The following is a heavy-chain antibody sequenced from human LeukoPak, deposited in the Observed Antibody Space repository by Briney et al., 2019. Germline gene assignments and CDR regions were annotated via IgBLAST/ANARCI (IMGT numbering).Heavy chain of an antibody. D-gene: IGHD3-3*01. J-gene: IGHJ4*02. CDR1: GFTFSSYS. CDR2: ISSSSSTI. V-gene: IGHV3-48*01. Sequence: GGSLRLSCAASGFTFSSYSMNWVRQAPGKGLEWVSYISSSSSTIYYADSVKGRFTISRDNAKNSLYLQMNSLRAEDTAVYYCARERLDDFWSGDSARYYFDYWGQGTLVTVSS. CDR3: ARERLDDFWSGDSARYYFDY.